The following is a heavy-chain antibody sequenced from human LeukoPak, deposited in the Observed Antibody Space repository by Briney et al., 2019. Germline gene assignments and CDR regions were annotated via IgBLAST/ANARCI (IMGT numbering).Heavy chain of an antibody. D-gene: IGHD6-13*01. CDR2: TYYRYKWCN. J-gene: IGHJ3*02. Sequence: SQTLSLTCAISGDSVSSNSAAWHWIRQSPSRGLESLGRTYYRYKWCNDYAVSVKSRITINRDKSKNQFSLQLNSVTAEDTAVYYCAKGSSSWYPDDAFDIWGQGTMVTVSS. V-gene: IGHV6-1*01. CDR3: AKGSSSWYPDDAFDI. CDR1: GDSVSSNSAA.